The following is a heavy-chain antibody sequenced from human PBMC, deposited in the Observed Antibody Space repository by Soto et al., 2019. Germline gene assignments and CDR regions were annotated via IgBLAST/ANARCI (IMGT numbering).Heavy chain of an antibody. V-gene: IGHV3-48*01. CDR3: ARESGYSGYDDAFDI. CDR2: ISSSSSTI. CDR1: GVPFISYS. J-gene: IGHJ3*02. Sequence: GGSLRLSCAASGVPFISYSMNWVRQAPGKGREWVSYISSSSSTIYYADSVKGRFTISRDNAKNALYLQMNSLRAEDTAVYYCARESGYSGYDDAFDIWGQGTMVTVSS. D-gene: IGHD5-12*01.